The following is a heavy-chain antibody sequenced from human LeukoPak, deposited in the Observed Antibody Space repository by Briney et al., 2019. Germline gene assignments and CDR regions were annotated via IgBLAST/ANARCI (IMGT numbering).Heavy chain of an antibody. V-gene: IGHV4-59*01. Sequence: PSETLSLTCTVSGGSISSYYWSWIRQPPGKGLEWIGYIYYSGSTNYNPSLKSRVTISVDTSKNQFSLKMSCVTAADTAVYYCARPKMERRWNYFDYWGQGTLVTVSS. D-gene: IGHD1-1*01. CDR2: IYYSGST. J-gene: IGHJ4*02. CDR3: ARPKMERRWNYFDY. CDR1: GGSISSYY.